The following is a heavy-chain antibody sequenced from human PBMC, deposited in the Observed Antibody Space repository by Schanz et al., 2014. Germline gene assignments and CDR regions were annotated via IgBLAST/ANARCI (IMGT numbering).Heavy chain of an antibody. V-gene: IGHV3-30*03. CDR2: ISYDGSKK. CDR1: GFSFSSYA. CDR3: ARDFHGYGPHLDY. J-gene: IGHJ4*02. D-gene: IGHD5-12*01. Sequence: VQLLESGGGLVQPGGSLRLSCATSGFSFSSYAINWVRQAPGKGLEWVGVISYDGSKKSYADSVKGRFTISRDNSKNTLYLQLNSLRAEDTAVYYCARDFHGYGPHLDYWGQGSLVTVSS.